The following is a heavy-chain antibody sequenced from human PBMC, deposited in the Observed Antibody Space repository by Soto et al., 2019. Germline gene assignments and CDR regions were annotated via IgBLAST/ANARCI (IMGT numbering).Heavy chain of an antibody. CDR1: GDTFNFYS. CDR3: ASSYGSGYRAFDY. CDR2: VNPIVSMS. V-gene: IGHV1-69*02. D-gene: IGHD3-10*01. Sequence: QVQLVQSGAEVKRPGSSVKVSCKASGDTFNFYSINWVRQAPGLGLEWMGRVNPIVSMSNYAQKFQGRVTMTADKSTITAYMELISLRSEYTAIYYCASSYGSGYRAFDYWGQGALVTVSS. J-gene: IGHJ4*02.